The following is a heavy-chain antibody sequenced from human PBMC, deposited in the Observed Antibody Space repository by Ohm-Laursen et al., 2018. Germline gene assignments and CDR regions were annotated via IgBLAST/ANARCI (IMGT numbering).Heavy chain of an antibody. J-gene: IGHJ3*02. D-gene: IGHD1-26*01. V-gene: IGHV3-30*18. Sequence: SLRLSCAASGFTFSSYGMHWVRQAPGKGLEWVAVISYDGSNKYYADSVKGRFTISRDNSKNTLYLQMNSLRAEDTAVYYCAKVPIGGATGGDAFDIWGKGTMVTASS. CDR2: ISYDGSNK. CDR3: AKVPIGGATGGDAFDI. CDR1: GFTFSSYG.